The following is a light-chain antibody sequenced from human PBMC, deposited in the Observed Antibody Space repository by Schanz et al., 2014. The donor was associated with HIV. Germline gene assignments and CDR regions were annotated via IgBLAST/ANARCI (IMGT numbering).Light chain of an antibody. CDR3: QQYGSSPRT. V-gene: IGKV3-20*01. Sequence: EIVLTQSPGSLSLSPGGRATLSCGASQRLSSSYLAWYQQKRDQPPRLVIYATSTRAAGIPDRFSGGGSGTDFTLTISSLEPEDFAVYYCQQYGSSPRTFGQGTNVEVK. J-gene: IGKJ1*01. CDR1: QRLSSSY. CDR2: ATS.